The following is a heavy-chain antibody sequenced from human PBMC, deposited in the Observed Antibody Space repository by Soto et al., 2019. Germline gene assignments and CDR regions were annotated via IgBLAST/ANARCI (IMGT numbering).Heavy chain of an antibody. J-gene: IGHJ6*02. D-gene: IGHD1-1*01. CDR1: GFIFKHHA. CDR3: ARDGQQLAPYAMDV. Sequence: QVQLVESGGGVVQPGRSLRLSCAASGFIFKHHAMHWVRQAAGKGLEWVAQIWYDGSHTYYTDSVKGRFTISRDNLKDMVYLQMDGLRAEDTAVYYCARDGQQLAPYAMDVWGQGTTVTVSS. V-gene: IGHV3-33*01. CDR2: IWYDGSHT.